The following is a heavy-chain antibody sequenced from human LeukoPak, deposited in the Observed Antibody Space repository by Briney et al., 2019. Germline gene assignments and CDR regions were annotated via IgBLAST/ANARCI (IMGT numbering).Heavy chain of an antibody. D-gene: IGHD2-21*01. CDR1: GFTFSSYS. Sequence: GGSLRLSCAASGFTFSSYSMNWVRQAPGKGLEWISYITSNSGTIYYTDSVKGRFTISRDNAKNSLYLQMNSLRAEDTAVYYCARVAPGHDIGRGYFDYWGQGTLVTVSS. CDR3: ARVAPGHDIGRGYFDY. J-gene: IGHJ4*02. CDR2: ITSNSGTI. V-gene: IGHV3-48*01.